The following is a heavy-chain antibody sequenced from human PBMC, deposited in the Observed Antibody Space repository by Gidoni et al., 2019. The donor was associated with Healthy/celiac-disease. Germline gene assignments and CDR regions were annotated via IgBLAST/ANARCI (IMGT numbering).Heavy chain of an antibody. CDR3: ARDALGYYDSSGSTNNPRGTH. Sequence: EVQLVESGGGLVRPGGSLRRSCSASGLNFSSYSMTWHRQAPGKGLEWVSSISSSSSYIYYADSVKGRFTISRDNAKNSLYLQMNSLGAEDTAVYYCARDALGYYDSSGSTNNPRGTHWGQGTLVTVSS. CDR2: ISSSSSYI. V-gene: IGHV3-21*01. D-gene: IGHD3-22*01. J-gene: IGHJ4*02. CDR1: GLNFSSYS.